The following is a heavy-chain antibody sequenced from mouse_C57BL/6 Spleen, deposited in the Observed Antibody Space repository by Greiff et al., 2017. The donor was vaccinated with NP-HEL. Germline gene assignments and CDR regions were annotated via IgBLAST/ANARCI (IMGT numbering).Heavy chain of an antibody. D-gene: IGHD2-4*01. V-gene: IGHV2-5*01. CDR2: IWRGGST. Sequence: VQLKQSGPGLVQPSQSLSITCTVSGFSLTSYGVHWVRQSPGKGLEWLGVIWRGGSTDYNAAFMSRLSITKDNSKSHVFFKMNSLQADDTAIYYCAKRRDYEEGYAMDYWGQGTSVTVSS. J-gene: IGHJ4*01. CDR3: AKRRDYEEGYAMDY. CDR1: GFSLTSYG.